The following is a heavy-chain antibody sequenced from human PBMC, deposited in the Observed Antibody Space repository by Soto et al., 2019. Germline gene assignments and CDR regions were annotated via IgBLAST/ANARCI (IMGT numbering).Heavy chain of an antibody. CDR1: GFPFSSYG. D-gene: IGHD3-22*01. CDR3: ARESYYYDSSGYNY. CDR2: IWYDGSNK. Sequence: HHGGSLRLSCAASGFPFSSYGMHWVRKAPGKGLEWVAVIWYDGSNKYYADSVKGRFTISRDNSKNTLYLQMNSLRAEDTAVYYCARESYYYDSSGYNYWGQGTLVTVSS. J-gene: IGHJ4*02. V-gene: IGHV3-33*01.